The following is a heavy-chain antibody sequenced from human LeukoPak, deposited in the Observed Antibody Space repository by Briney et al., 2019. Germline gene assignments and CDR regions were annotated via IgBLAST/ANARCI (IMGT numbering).Heavy chain of an antibody. D-gene: IGHD3-22*01. CDR1: GGSISSSSYY. V-gene: IGHV4-39*07. Sequence: SETLSLTCTVSGGSISSSSYYWGWIRQPPGKGLEWIGSIYYSGSTYYNPSLKSRVTISVDTSKNQFSLKLSSVTAADTAVYYCAGGGYDSSGYPDYFDYWGQGTLVTVSS. J-gene: IGHJ4*02. CDR2: IYYSGST. CDR3: AGGGYDSSGYPDYFDY.